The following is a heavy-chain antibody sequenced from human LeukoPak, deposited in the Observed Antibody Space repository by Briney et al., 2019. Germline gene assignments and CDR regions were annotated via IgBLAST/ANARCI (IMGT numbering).Heavy chain of an antibody. CDR1: GYTFTNYY. CDR2: ITPSGGST. CDR3: ARDNSVGDYAWWFDP. V-gene: IGHV1-46*01. J-gene: IGHJ5*02. D-gene: IGHD1-26*01. Sequence: GASVKVSCKASGYTFTNYYMHWVRQAPGQGLEWLGLITPSGGSTWYAQKFQGRVTMTRDMSTSTDYIELSSLRSEDTAVYYCARDNSVGDYAWWFDPWGQGTLVTVSS.